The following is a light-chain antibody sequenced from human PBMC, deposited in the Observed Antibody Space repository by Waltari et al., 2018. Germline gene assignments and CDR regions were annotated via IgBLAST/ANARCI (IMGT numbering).Light chain of an antibody. J-gene: IGKJ2*01. CDR1: QSVSSSY. V-gene: IGKV3-20*01. Sequence: EIVLTQPPGTLSLSPGERATLSCRARQSVSSSYLAWYQQKPGQAPRLLIYGASSRATGIPDRFSGSGSGTDFTLTISRLEPEDFAVYYCQQYGSSPYTFGQGTKLEIK. CDR2: GAS. CDR3: QQYGSSPYT.